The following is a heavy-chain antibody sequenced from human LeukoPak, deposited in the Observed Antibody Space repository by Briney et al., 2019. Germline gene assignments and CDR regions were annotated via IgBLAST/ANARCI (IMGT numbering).Heavy chain of an antibody. V-gene: IGHV1-18*04. CDR2: FSAYNGNT. CDR1: GYTFTSYG. J-gene: IGHJ5*02. D-gene: IGHD2-2*01. CDR3: ARDRWRDVVVPAARKKNNWFDP. Sequence: GASVKVSFKASGYTFTSYGISWVRQAPGQGLEWMGWFSAYNGNTNYAQKLQGRVTMTTDTSTSTAYMELRSLRSDDTAVYYCARDRWRDVVVPAARKKNNWFDPWGQGTLVTVSS.